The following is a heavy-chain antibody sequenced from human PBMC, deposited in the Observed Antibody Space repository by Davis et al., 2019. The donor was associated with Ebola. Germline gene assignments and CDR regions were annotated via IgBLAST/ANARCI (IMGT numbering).Heavy chain of an antibody. J-gene: IGHJ4*02. CDR2: IIPMHDVT. V-gene: IGHV1-69*04. CDR1: GGSFTTYDA. CDR3: ARGPWVITARRGLTLDF. D-gene: IGHD3-10*01. Sequence: SVKVSCKPSGGSFTTYDAINWVRQAPGRGLEWMGRIIPMHDVTNYSKKFQDRVTFSADTSTSTMYLTLTSPTSEDTAIYYCARGPWVITARRGLTLDFWGQGTLVTVSS.